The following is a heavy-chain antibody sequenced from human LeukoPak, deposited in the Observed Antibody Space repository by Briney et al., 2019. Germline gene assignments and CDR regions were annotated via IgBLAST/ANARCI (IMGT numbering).Heavy chain of an antibody. CDR1: GGSISSYY. Sequence: SETLSLTCTVSGGSISSYYWSWIQQPAGKGLEWIGRIYTSGSTNYNPSLKSRVTMSVDTSKNQFSLKLSSVTAADTAVYYCARDYMTTEYYYYMDVWGKGTTVTVSS. CDR2: IYTSGST. CDR3: ARDYMTTEYYYYMDV. V-gene: IGHV4-4*07. J-gene: IGHJ6*03. D-gene: IGHD4-11*01.